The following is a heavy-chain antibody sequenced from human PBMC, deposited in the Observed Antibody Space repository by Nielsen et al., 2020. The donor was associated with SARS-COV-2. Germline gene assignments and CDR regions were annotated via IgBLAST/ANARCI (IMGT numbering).Heavy chain of an antibody. CDR3: ARDKRGSVDAFDI. D-gene: IGHD3-16*01. CDR2: INDSGST. J-gene: IGHJ3*02. V-gene: IGHV4-34*01. Sequence: WIRQPPGKGLEWIGEINDSGSTNYNPSPKSRVTISVDTSKKQFSLKLRSVTAADTAVYYCARDKRGSVDAFDIWGQGTMVTVSS.